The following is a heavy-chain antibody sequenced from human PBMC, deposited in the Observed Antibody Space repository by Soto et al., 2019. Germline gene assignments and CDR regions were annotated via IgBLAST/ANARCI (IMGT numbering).Heavy chain of an antibody. D-gene: IGHD6-6*01. J-gene: IGHJ4*02. CDR1: GFTFSNYW. V-gene: IGHV3-7*01. CDR2: IKQDGTEQ. Sequence: QPGGSLRLSCAASGFTFSNYWMSWVRQAPGKGLEWVANIKQDGTEQHYVDSVKGRLTISRDNAKNSLYLQIIGLRAEDTAVFYCARIGYRSSSFDYWGQGTLVTVSS. CDR3: ARIGYRSSSFDY.